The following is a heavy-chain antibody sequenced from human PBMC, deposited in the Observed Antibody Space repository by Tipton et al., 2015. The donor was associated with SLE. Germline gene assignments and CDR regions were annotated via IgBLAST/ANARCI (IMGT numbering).Heavy chain of an antibody. CDR1: GGSISSSSYY. D-gene: IGHD3-22*01. CDR3: ARDYYDSSGYYSKYFQH. J-gene: IGHJ1*01. Sequence: GSLRLSCTVSGGSISSSSYYWGWIRQPPGKGLEWTGSIYYSGSTYYNPSLKSRVTISVDTSKNQFSLKLSSVTAADTAVYYCARDYYDSSGYYSKYFQHWGQGTLVTVSS. V-gene: IGHV4-39*07. CDR2: IYYSGST.